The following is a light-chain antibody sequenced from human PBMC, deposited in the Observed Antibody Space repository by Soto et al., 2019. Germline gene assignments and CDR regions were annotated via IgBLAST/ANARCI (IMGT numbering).Light chain of an antibody. J-gene: IGKJ1*01. CDR2: DGS. Sequence: DIQMTQSPSTLSASVGDRVTITCRASQSIRSALAWYQKKPGRAPKLLIYDGSRLERGVPSRVSGSGAGTEFTRTLRSLQPDDFATYYCQQYNGYSRTLXQGTKVDSK. CDR1: QSIRSA. CDR3: QQYNGYSRT. V-gene: IGKV1-5*01.